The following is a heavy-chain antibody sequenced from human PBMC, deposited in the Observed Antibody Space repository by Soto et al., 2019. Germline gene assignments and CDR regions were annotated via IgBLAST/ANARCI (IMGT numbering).Heavy chain of an antibody. Sequence: VPLKVSCKASGYSFTEYHIHRVRQAPGQGLEWLGRINPKSGGTSTAQKFQGWVTMTTDTSISTASMELTRLTSDDTAIYYCARGDSTDCSNGVCSFFYNHDMDIWGQGTSVTVSS. CDR1: GYSFTEYH. D-gene: IGHD2-8*01. J-gene: IGHJ6*02. CDR2: INPKSGGT. V-gene: IGHV1-2*04. CDR3: ARGDSTDCSNGVCSFFYNHDMDI.